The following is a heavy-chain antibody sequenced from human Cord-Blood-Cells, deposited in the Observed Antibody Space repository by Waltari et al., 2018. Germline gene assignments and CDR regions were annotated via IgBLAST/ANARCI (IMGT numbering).Heavy chain of an antibody. CDR1: GGSFSGYS. Sequence: QVQLQQWGAGLLKPSETLSLTCAVHGGSFSGYSWCWIRQPPGKGLEWIGEINHRGSTNYNPSLKSRVTISVDTSKNQFSLKLSSVTAADTAVYYCARGQLVPGWYFDLWGRGTLVTVSS. CDR3: ARGQLVPGWYFDL. CDR2: INHRGST. V-gene: IGHV4-34*01. D-gene: IGHD6-6*01. J-gene: IGHJ2*01.